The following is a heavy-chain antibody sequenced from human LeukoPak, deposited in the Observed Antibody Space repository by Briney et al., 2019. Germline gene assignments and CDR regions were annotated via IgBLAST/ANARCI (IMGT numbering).Heavy chain of an antibody. Sequence: PSETLSLTCAVYGGSFSGYYWSWIRQHPGKGLEWIGYIYYSGSTYYNPSLKSRVTISVDTSKNQFSLKLSSVTAADTAVYYCARAYCSSTSCNFDYWGQGTLVTVSS. CDR2: IYYSGST. J-gene: IGHJ4*02. CDR1: GGSFSGYY. D-gene: IGHD2-2*01. V-gene: IGHV4-31*11. CDR3: ARAYCSSTSCNFDY.